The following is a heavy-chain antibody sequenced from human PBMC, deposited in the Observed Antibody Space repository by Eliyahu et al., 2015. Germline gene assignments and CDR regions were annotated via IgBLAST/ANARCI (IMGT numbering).Heavy chain of an antibody. CDR1: GYTFTSYY. V-gene: IGHV1-46*01. CDR3: ARDLSGLRFLEWLAHYYYYGMDV. J-gene: IGHJ6*02. CDR2: INPSGGST. Sequence: QVQLVQSGAEVKKPGASVKVSCKASGYTFTSYYMPWVRQAPGQGLEWMGIINPSGGSTSYAQKFQGRVTMTRDTSTSTVYMELSSLRSEDTAVYYCARDLSGLRFLEWLAHYYYYGMDVWGQGTTVTVSS. D-gene: IGHD3-3*01.